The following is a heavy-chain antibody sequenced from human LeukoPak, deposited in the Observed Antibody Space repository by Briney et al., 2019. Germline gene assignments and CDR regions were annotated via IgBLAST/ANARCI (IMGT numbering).Heavy chain of an antibody. V-gene: IGHV4-34*01. D-gene: IGHD5-18*01. Sequence: SETLSLTCAVYGGSFSGHYWSWIRQPPGKGLEWIGEINHSGSTNYNPSLKSRVTISVDTSKNQFSLKLSSVTAADTAVYYCARYGRGYSYGYIGWGQGTLVTVSS. CDR1: GGSFSGHY. CDR3: ARYGRGYSYGYIG. CDR2: INHSGST. J-gene: IGHJ4*02.